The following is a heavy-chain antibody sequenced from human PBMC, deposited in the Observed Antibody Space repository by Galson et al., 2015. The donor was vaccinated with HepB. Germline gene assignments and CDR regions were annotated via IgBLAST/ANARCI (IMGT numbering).Heavy chain of an antibody. V-gene: IGHV3-23*01. Sequence: SLRLSCAASGFTFSSYAMSWVRQAPGKGLEWVSAISGSGGSTYYADSVKGRFTISRDNSKNTLYLQMNSLRAEDTAVYYCAKETRTPMVRGMKNGEFDYWGQGTLVTVSS. CDR3: AKETRTPMVRGMKNGEFDY. J-gene: IGHJ4*02. CDR1: GFTFSSYA. D-gene: IGHD3-10*01. CDR2: ISGSGGST.